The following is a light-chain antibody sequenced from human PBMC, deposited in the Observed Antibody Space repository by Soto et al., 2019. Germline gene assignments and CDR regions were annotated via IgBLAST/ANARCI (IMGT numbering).Light chain of an antibody. V-gene: IGKV1-17*01. Sequence: DIQMTQSPSSLSASVGDRVTITCRASQTISSYLNWYQQKPGEAPKRLIYAASSLQSGVPSRFSGSGSGTEFTLTISSLQPEDFATYYCLQHNSYPRTFGQGTKVAIK. CDR2: AAS. CDR1: QTISSY. CDR3: LQHNSYPRT. J-gene: IGKJ1*01.